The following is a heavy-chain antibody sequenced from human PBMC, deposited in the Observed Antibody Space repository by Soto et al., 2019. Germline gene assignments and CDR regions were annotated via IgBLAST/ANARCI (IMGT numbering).Heavy chain of an antibody. D-gene: IGHD3-22*01. V-gene: IGHV4-31*03. CDR1: GGSISSAGYA. J-gene: IGHJ4*02. CDR2: IYKSGTT. CDR3: ASFRDYDDSSASYSRSAY. Sequence: QVQLRESGPGLVKPSQTLSLTCTVSGGSISSAGYAWSWIRHHPGKGLEWIGHIYKSGTTFYNPSLTSRLTISLDPCKSLFSLKLSSVTAADTAVYYCASFRDYDDSSASYSRSAYWGQGTLVTVSS.